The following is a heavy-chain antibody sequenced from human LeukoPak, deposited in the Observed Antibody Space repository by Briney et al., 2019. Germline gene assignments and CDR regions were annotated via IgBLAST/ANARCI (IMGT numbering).Heavy chain of an antibody. Sequence: GGSLRLSCAASGFTFSNAWMSWVRQAPGKGLEWIGRIKSKTDGGTTDYAAPVKGRFTISRDDSKNTAYLQMNSLKTEDTAVYYCTRHVDCSSTSCYDYYYYYMDVWGKGTTVTVSS. D-gene: IGHD2-2*01. V-gene: IGHV3-15*01. CDR2: IKSKTDGGTT. CDR1: GFTFSNAW. CDR3: TRHVDCSSTSCYDYYYYYMDV. J-gene: IGHJ6*03.